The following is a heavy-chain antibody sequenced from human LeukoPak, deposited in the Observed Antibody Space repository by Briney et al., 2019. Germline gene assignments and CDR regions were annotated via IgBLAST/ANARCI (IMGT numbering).Heavy chain of an antibody. CDR2: ISSSGSTT. Sequence: PGGSLRLSCAASGFTFTDYHMSWIRQAPGKGVEGVSHISSSGSTTYYADSVKGRFTSSIDNAKNSLYLQTNSLIAEDTAVYYCVRYDYGSGTYYYWGQGTLVTVSS. CDR1: GFTFTDYH. CDR3: VRYDYGSGTYYY. V-gene: IGHV3-11*01. J-gene: IGHJ4*02. D-gene: IGHD3-10*01.